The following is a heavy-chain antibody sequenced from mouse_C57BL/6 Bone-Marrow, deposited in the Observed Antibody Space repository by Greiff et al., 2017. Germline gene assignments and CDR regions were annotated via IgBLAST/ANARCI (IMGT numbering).Heavy chain of an antibody. J-gene: IGHJ2*01. Sequence: VKLMESGAELARPGASVKLSCKASGYTFTSYGISWVKQRTGPGLEWIGEIYPRSGNTYYNEKFKGKATLTADKSSSTAYMELRSLTSEDSAVYFCARRRRGGPLFDYWGQGTTLTVSS. CDR3: ARRRRGGPLFDY. CDR2: IYPRSGNT. CDR1: GYTFTSYG. V-gene: IGHV1-81*01.